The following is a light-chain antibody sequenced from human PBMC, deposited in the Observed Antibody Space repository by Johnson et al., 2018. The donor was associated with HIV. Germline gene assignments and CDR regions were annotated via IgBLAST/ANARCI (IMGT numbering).Light chain of an antibody. CDR1: SSNIGNNY. V-gene: IGLV1-51*01. CDR3: GTWDSSLSVLYV. Sequence: QSILTQPPSVSAAPGQKVTISCSGSSSNIGNNYVSWYQQLPGTAPKLLIYDNNKRPSGIPDRFSGSKSGTSATLGITGLQTGDAADYYCGTWDSSLSVLYVLGTGTKVTVL. J-gene: IGLJ1*01. CDR2: DNN.